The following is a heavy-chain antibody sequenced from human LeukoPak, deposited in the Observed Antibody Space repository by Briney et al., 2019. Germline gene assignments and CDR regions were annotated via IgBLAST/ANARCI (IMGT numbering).Heavy chain of an antibody. CDR1: GFTFSSYS. Sequence: GGSLRLSCAASGFTFSSYSMNWVRQAPGKGLEWVSSISSSSSYIYYADSVKGRFTISRDNAENSLYLQMNSLRAEDTAVYYCATLDIVATRAPYYMDVWGKGTTVTVSS. CDR2: ISSSSSYI. CDR3: ATLDIVATRAPYYMDV. D-gene: IGHD5-12*01. V-gene: IGHV3-21*01. J-gene: IGHJ6*03.